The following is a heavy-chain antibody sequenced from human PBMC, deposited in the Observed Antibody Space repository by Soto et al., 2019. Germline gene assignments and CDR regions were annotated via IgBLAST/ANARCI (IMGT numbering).Heavy chain of an antibody. CDR1: GFTFRSYG. CDR2: IWYDGSNK. D-gene: IGHD1-26*01. J-gene: IGHJ4*02. Sequence: LRLSRAASGFTFRSYGMHWVRQASGKGLEWVAVIWYDGSNKYYADSVKGRLTISRDNSKNTLYLQMNRLRDEVTAVYYCATYTGIVGPTRTPFDHWGQGTLVTVSS. CDR3: ATYTGIVGPTRTPFDH. V-gene: IGHV3-33*01.